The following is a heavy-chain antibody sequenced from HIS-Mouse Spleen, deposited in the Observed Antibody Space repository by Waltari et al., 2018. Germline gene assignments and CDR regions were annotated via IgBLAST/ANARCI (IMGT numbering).Heavy chain of an antibody. J-gene: IGHJ2*01. V-gene: IGHV4-39*07. Sequence: QLQLQESGPGLVKPSETLSLTCTVSGGSISSSSYYWGWIRQPPGKGLEWIGSINYSGCTYYSPSLKTRVTISVDTSRNQFSLKLSSVTAADTAVYYCAREIPYSSSWYDWYFDLWGRGTLVTVSS. CDR3: AREIPYSSSWYDWYFDL. CDR2: INYSGCT. D-gene: IGHD6-13*01. CDR1: GGSISSSSYY.